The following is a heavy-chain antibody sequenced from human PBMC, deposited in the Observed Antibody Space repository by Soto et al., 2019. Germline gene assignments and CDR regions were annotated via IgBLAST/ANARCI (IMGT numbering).Heavy chain of an antibody. CDR1: GGSISSSSYY. Sequence: QLQLQESGPGLVKPSETLSLTCTVSGGSISSSSYYWGWIRQPPGKGLEWIGSIYYSGSTYYNPSLKSRVTISVDTSKNQFSLKLSSVTAADTAVYYCARHGEYYYGSGSYPWDYWGQGTLVTVSS. CDR3: ARHGEYYYGSGSYPWDY. V-gene: IGHV4-39*01. CDR2: IYYSGST. D-gene: IGHD3-10*01. J-gene: IGHJ4*02.